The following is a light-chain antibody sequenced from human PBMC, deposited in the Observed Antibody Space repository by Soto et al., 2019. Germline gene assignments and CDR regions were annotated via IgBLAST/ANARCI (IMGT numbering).Light chain of an antibody. CDR3: QQRSNWPLT. Sequence: EIVMTQSPATLSVSPGERVTLSCRASQSVSSYLAWYQQKPGQAPRLLIYDASSRATGIPVRFSGSGSGTEFTLTISSLEPEDFAVYYCQQRSNWPLTFGGGTKVEIK. CDR1: QSVSSY. J-gene: IGKJ4*01. V-gene: IGKV3-11*01. CDR2: DAS.